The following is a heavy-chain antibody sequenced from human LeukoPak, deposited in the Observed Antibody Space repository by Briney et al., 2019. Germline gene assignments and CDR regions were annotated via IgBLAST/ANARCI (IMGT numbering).Heavy chain of an antibody. Sequence: PGGFLRLSCAASGFTFSSYDMYWVRQSTGEGLEWVSAINIAGDTYYAASVKGRFTISRENAKNSLSLQMNSLRAGDTAVYYCARGVPFGEKGIDVWGKGTTVTVSS. J-gene: IGHJ6*04. D-gene: IGHD3-10*01. CDR1: GFTFSSYD. CDR3: ARGVPFGEKGIDV. V-gene: IGHV3-13*01. CDR2: INIAGDT.